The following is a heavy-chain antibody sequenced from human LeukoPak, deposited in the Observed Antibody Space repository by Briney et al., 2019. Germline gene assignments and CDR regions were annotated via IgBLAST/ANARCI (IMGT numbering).Heavy chain of an antibody. V-gene: IGHV3-23*01. J-gene: IGHJ4*02. Sequence: GGSLRLSCAASGFIFSSYAMSWVRQVPGKGLQWVSSISGSGANTYNADSVKGRFTISRDNSKNTLYLQMNSLRAEDTAVYFCAKVRLDGSGTYAFDYWGQGTLVTVSS. D-gene: IGHD3-10*01. CDR2: ISGSGANT. CDR1: GFIFSSYA. CDR3: AKVRLDGSGTYAFDY.